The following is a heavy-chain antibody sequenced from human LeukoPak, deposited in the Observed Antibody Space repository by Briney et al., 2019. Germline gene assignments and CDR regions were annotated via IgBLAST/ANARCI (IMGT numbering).Heavy chain of an antibody. J-gene: IGHJ4*02. Sequence: PGGSLRLSCAASGFTVSSKHMTWVRQAPGKGLEWASVVYSGGTTYYADSVKGRFTISKDNSNNTLYLQMNSLRAEDTAVYYCARDSGYCSSTGCYVHYFDYWGQGTLVTVSS. CDR2: VYSGGTT. D-gene: IGHD2-2*01. CDR1: GFTVSSKH. CDR3: ARDSGYCSSTGCYVHYFDY. V-gene: IGHV3-53*01.